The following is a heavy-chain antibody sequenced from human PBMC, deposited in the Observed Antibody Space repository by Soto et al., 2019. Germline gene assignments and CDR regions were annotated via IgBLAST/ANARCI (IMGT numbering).Heavy chain of an antibody. CDR2: IYYSGST. CDR3: AREDCSGGSCNYYYYYGMDV. Sequence: SETLSLTCTVSGGSISSSSYYWGWIRQPPGKGLEWIGSIYYSGSTYYNPSLKSRVTISVDTSKNQFPLKLSSVTAADTAVYYCAREDCSGGSCNYYYYYGMDVWGQGTTVTSP. D-gene: IGHD2-15*01. J-gene: IGHJ6*02. CDR1: GGSISSSSYY. V-gene: IGHV4-39*02.